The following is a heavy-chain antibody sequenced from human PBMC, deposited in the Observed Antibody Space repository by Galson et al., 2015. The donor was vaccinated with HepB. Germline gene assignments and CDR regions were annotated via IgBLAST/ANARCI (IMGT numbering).Heavy chain of an antibody. D-gene: IGHD1-26*01. V-gene: IGHV3-48*01. CDR2: ISSSSSTI. J-gene: IGHJ3*02. CDR3: AREPRELLDDAFDI. CDR1: GFTFSSYS. Sequence: SLRLSCAASGFTFSSYSMNWVRQAPGKGLEWVSYISSSSSTIYYADSVKGRFTISRDNAKNSLYLQMNSLRAEDTAVYYCAREPRELLDDAFDIWGQGTMVTVSS.